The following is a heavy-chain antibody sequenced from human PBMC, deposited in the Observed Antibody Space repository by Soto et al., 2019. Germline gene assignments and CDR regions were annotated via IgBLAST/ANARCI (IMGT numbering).Heavy chain of an antibody. Sequence: QVQLVQSGAEVKKPGASVKVSCKASGYTFTSYGISWVRQAPGQGLEWMGWISAYNGNTNYAQKLQGRVTMTTDTSTSTAFMELRSLRSDDTAVYYCARDLGYYYDSSGNEYFQHWGQGTLVTVSS. V-gene: IGHV1-18*01. CDR2: ISAYNGNT. CDR1: GYTFTSYG. CDR3: ARDLGYYYDSSGNEYFQH. J-gene: IGHJ1*01. D-gene: IGHD3-22*01.